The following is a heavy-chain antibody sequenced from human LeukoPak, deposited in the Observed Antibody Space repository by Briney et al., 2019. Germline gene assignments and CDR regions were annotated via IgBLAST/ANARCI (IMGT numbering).Heavy chain of an antibody. CDR3: ARDRGGSARHRFDAFAI. V-gene: IGHV3-7*01. CDR2: IKQDGGEK. Sequence: AGSLRLSCAASGFTFSNYWMNWVRQAPGKGLEWVANIKQDGGEKSYVDSVKGRFTISRDNAKNSLHLQMNSLRAEDTAVYYCARDRGGSARHRFDAFAIWGQGTMLSVSS. CDR1: GFTFSNYW. D-gene: IGHD3-10*01. J-gene: IGHJ3*02.